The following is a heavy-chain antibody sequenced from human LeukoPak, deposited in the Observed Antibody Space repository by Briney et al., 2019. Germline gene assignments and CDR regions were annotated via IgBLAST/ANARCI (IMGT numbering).Heavy chain of an antibody. CDR1: GFTFSRYW. Sequence: GGSLRLSCAASGFTFSRYWMHWVRQAPGKGLVWVSRININGSSTIYADSVKGRFTISRDNAKNTLYLQMSNLRADDTAVYYCARDRYCSGNDCQDLGYWGQGTLVTVSS. CDR2: ININGSST. J-gene: IGHJ4*02. V-gene: IGHV3-74*01. CDR3: ARDRYCSGNDCQDLGY. D-gene: IGHD2-15*01.